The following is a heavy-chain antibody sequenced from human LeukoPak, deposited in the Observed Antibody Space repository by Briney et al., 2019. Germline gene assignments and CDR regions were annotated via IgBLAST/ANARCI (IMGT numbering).Heavy chain of an antibody. Sequence: GGSLRLSCAASGFTFSSYAIHWVRQAPGQGLEYVSSISTNGGSTDYANSVKGRFTISRDNSKNTLYLQMGSLRTEDTAVYYCARVSSIAPRGYFDFWGQGTLVTVSS. CDR2: ISTNGGST. J-gene: IGHJ4*02. CDR3: ARVSSIAPRGYFDF. D-gene: IGHD6-6*01. CDR1: GFTFSSYA. V-gene: IGHV3-64*01.